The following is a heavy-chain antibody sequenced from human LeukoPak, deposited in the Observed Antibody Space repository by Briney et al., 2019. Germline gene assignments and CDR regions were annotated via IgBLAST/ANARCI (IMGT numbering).Heavy chain of an antibody. Sequence: PSETLSLTCTVSGGPISSSSYYWGWIRQPPGKGLEWIGSIYYSGSTYYNPSLKSRVTISVDTSKNQFSLKLSSVTAADTAVYYCARFGYSSSWNWFDPWGQGTLVTVSS. D-gene: IGHD6-13*01. V-gene: IGHV4-39*01. CDR3: ARFGYSSSWNWFDP. J-gene: IGHJ5*02. CDR2: IYYSGST. CDR1: GGPISSSSYY.